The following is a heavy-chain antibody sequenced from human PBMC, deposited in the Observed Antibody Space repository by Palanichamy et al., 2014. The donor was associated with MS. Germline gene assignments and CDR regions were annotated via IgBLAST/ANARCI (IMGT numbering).Heavy chain of an antibody. CDR1: GFSFGDYV. V-gene: IGHV3-9*01. J-gene: IGHJ6*02. Sequence: VQLVEFGGGLVQPGRSLRLSCAASGFSFGDYVMHWVRQAPGKGLEWVPGISYDSGSVGYADSVKGRFTVSRDNAKNFLYLQMNGLRAEDTALYYCAKDKGTGRDHPHYNGMDVWGQGTTVTVSS. CDR3: AKDKGTGRDHPHYNGMDV. CDR2: ISYDSGSV. D-gene: IGHD2-15*01.